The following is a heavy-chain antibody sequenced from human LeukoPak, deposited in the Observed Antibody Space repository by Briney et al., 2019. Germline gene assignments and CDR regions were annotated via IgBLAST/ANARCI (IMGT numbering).Heavy chain of an antibody. J-gene: IGHJ3*02. CDR1: GGSITYGSYY. CDR3: ARVGSCSGGVRYAFDI. D-gene: IGHD2-15*01. Sequence: SETLSLTCTVSGGSITYGSYYWPWIRQPAGKGLEWIGRIYTSGSTYYNPSLKSRVTISVDTSQNQFSLKLSSVTAADTAVYYCARVGSCSGGVRYAFDIWGQGTMVIVSS. V-gene: IGHV4-61*02. CDR2: IYTSGST.